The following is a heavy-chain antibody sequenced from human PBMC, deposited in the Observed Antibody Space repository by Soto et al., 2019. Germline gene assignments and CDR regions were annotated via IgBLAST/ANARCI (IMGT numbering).Heavy chain of an antibody. CDR3: ASSSSYYFDY. J-gene: IGHJ4*02. D-gene: IGHD6-13*01. Sequence: ASVKVSCTSSGYTFTTYGVSWVRQAPGQGLEWMGWISAYNGNTNYAQKLQGRVTMTTDTSTSTAYMELRSLRSDDTAVYYCASSSSYYFDYWGQGTLVTVSS. CDR1: GYTFTTYG. V-gene: IGHV1-18*01. CDR2: ISAYNGNT.